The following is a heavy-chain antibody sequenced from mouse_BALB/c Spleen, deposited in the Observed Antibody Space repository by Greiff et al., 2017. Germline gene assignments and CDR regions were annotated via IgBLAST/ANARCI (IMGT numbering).Heavy chain of an antibody. V-gene: IGHV1-63*02. D-gene: IGHD1-1*01. CDR1: GYTFTNYW. Sequence: VKLMESGAELVRPGTSVKISCKASGYTFTNYWLGWVKQRPGHGLEWIGDIYPGGGYTNYNEKFKGKATLTADTSSSTAYMQLSSLTSEDSAVYFCASITTVVDFDYWGQGTTLTVSS. CDR2: IYPGGGYT. J-gene: IGHJ2*01. CDR3: ASITTVVDFDY.